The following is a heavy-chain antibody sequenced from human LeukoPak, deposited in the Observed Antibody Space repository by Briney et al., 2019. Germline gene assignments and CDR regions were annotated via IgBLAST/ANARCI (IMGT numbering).Heavy chain of an antibody. CDR3: ARGFPTTHYYGSGSYRGPGVGYGDV. J-gene: IGHJ6*04. CDR2: ISAYNGNT. CDR1: GYTFTSYG. D-gene: IGHD3-10*01. Sequence: GASVKVSCKASGYTFTSYGISWVRQAPGQGLEWMGWISAYNGNTNYAQKLQGRVTMTTDTSTSTAYMELRSLRSDDTAVYYCARGFPTTHYYGSGSYRGPGVGYGDVWGKGTTVTVSS. V-gene: IGHV1-18*01.